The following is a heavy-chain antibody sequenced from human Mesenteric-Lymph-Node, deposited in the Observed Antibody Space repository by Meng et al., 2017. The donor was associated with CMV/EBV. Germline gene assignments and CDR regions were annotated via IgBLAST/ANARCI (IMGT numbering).Heavy chain of an antibody. CDR1: GFTFSSYA. D-gene: IGHD3-10*01. CDR2: IYSGGSST. CDR3: AKDPAGRGWFDP. J-gene: IGHJ5*02. Sequence: GESLKISCAASGFTFSSYAMSWVRQAPGKGLEWVSVIYSGGSSTYYADAVKGRFTISRDNSKNTLYLQMNSLRAEDTAVYYCAKDPAGRGWFDPWGQGTLVTVSS. V-gene: IGHV3-23*03.